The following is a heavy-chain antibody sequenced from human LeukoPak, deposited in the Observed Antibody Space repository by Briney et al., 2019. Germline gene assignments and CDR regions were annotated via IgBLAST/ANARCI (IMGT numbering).Heavy chain of an antibody. V-gene: IGHV1-2*06. CDR3: ARESGSYHGNDY. D-gene: IGHD1-26*01. J-gene: IGHJ4*02. CDR2: INPNNGGT. CDR1: GYTFTGYY. Sequence: ASVKVSCKASGYTFTGYYMHWVRPAPGQGLEWMGRINPNNGGTNCAQKFQGRVTMTGDTSISTAYMELSSLRSDDTAMYYCARESGSYHGNDYWGQGTLVTVSS.